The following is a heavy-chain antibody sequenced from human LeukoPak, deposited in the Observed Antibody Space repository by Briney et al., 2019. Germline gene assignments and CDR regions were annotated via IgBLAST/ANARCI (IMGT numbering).Heavy chain of an antibody. Sequence: PSQTLSLTCTVSGGSISSGSYYWSWIRQPAGKGLEWIGRIYTSGSTNYNPSLKSRVTISVDTSKNQFSLKLSSVTAADTAVYYCASQALLAHYFDYWGQGTLVTVSS. CDR2: IYTSGST. CDR1: GGSISSGSYY. D-gene: IGHD2-15*01. V-gene: IGHV4-61*02. J-gene: IGHJ4*02. CDR3: ASQALLAHYFDY.